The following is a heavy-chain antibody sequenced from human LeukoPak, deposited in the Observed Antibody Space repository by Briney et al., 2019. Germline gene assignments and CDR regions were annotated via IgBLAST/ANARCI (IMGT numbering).Heavy chain of an antibody. CDR3: ARDRSPYYSSFDWFDP. D-gene: IGHD3-10*01. V-gene: IGHV1-18*01. Sequence: ASVKVSCKASGYTFTSYGISWVRQAPGQGLEWMGWISAYNGNTNYAQKLQGRVTMTTDTSTGTAYMELRSLRSDDTAVYYCARDRSPYYSSFDWFDPWGQGTLVTVSS. CDR1: GYTFTSYG. J-gene: IGHJ5*02. CDR2: ISAYNGNT.